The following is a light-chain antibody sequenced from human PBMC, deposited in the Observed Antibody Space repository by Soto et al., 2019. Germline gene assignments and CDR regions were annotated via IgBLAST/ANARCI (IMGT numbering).Light chain of an antibody. CDR3: HQRSNWPYT. CDR1: QSVSSY. Sequence: EIVLTQSPATLSLSPGERATLSCRASQSVSSYLAWYQQKPGQAPRLLIYDASNRATGIPARFSGSGSGTDLTLTFSSLEPEDFALYYCHQRSNWPYTFGQGTKLEIK. CDR2: DAS. V-gene: IGKV3-11*01. J-gene: IGKJ2*01.